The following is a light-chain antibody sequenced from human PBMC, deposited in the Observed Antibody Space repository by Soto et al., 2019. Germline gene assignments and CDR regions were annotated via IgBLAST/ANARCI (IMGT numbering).Light chain of an antibody. V-gene: IGKV1-33*01. CDR1: QDINNF. CDR3: QQYDSLTPT. J-gene: IGKJ4*01. CDR2: DAF. Sequence: DIQMTQSPSSLSASVGDSVTMTCQASQDINNFLHWYQQKPGKAPKLLIYDAFKLDTGVPSRFSGSGSGTDFTFTISSLQPEDIATYFCQQYDSLTPTFGGGTKVEI.